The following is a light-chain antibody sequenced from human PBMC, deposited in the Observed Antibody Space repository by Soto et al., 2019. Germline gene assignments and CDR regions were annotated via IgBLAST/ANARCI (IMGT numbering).Light chain of an antibody. Sequence: DIQLTQSPSSLCASVRDRITITCRATQSISSHLNWYQQKPGKPPKLLIYGASSLQSGVPSRFSGSGSGADFTLTISSLQPEDFATYYCQQTYNTPFTFGPGTIVDVK. CDR2: GAS. J-gene: IGKJ3*01. V-gene: IGKV1-39*01. CDR3: QQTYNTPFT. CDR1: QSISSH.